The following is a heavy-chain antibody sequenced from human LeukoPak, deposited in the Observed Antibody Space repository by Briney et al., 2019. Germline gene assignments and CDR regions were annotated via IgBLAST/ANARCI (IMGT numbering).Heavy chain of an antibody. CDR3: ARDPERYSYFDY. D-gene: IGHD5-18*01. Sequence: GGSLRLSCAASGFTFSSYSMNWVRQAPGKGLEWVSYISSSSTIYYADSVKGRFTISRDNAKNSLYLQMNSLRAEDTAVYYCARDPERYSYFDYWGQGTLVTVSS. CDR2: ISSSSTI. V-gene: IGHV3-48*01. J-gene: IGHJ4*02. CDR1: GFTFSSYS.